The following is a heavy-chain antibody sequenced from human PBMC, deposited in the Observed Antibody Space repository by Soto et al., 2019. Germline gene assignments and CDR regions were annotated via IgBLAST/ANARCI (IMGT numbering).Heavy chain of an antibody. CDR2: VSSDGSTK. V-gene: IGHV3-30-3*01. J-gene: IGHJ6*02. CDR1: GLILSTYA. CDR3: ARDPPDGMDV. Sequence: PVGSLRLSCAASGLILSTYAMHWVRQAPGKGLEWVSVVSSDGSTKYYADSVKGRFTISRDNSKNTLYLQMNSLRAEDTAVYYCARDPPDGMDVWGQGTTVTVSS.